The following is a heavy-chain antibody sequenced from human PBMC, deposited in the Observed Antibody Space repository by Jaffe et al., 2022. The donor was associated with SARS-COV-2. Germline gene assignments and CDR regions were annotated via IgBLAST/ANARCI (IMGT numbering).Heavy chain of an antibody. CDR3: ARDLHYYGSGSSGGAAIPFDI. Sequence: EVQLVESGGGLVQPGGSLRLSCAASGFTFSSYWMSWVRQAPGKGLEWVANIKQDGSEKYYVDSVKGRFTISRDNAKNSLYLQMNSLRAEDTAVYYCARDLHYYGSGSSGGAAIPFDIWGQGTMVTVSS. V-gene: IGHV3-7*01. D-gene: IGHD3-10*01. CDR2: IKQDGSEK. J-gene: IGHJ3*02. CDR1: GFTFSSYW.